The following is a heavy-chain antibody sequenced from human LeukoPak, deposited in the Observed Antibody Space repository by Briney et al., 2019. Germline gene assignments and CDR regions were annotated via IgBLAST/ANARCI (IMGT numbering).Heavy chain of an antibody. D-gene: IGHD3-10*01. CDR2: ISYDGSKK. CDR3: ARVRGVIIGYFDY. CDR1: GFTFSSYA. V-gene: IGHV3-30*04. Sequence: PGGSLRLSCAASGFTFSSYAMHWVRQAPGKGLEWVAVISYDGSKKYYEDSVKGRFTISRDNSKNTLYLQMNSLRAEDTAVYYCARVRGVIIGYFDYWGQGTLVTVSS. J-gene: IGHJ4*02.